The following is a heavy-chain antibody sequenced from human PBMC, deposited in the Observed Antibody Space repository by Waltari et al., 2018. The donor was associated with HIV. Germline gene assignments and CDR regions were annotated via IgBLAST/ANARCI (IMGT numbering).Heavy chain of an antibody. CDR1: GYTFTYRY. J-gene: IGHJ6*02. CDR3: ARSRDYGSGKDYDMDV. V-gene: IGHV1-45*02. CDR2: ITPFNGNT. D-gene: IGHD3-10*01. Sequence: CKASGYTFTYRYLHWVRQAPGQALEWMGWITPFNGNTNYAQKFQDRVTITRDRSMSTAYMELSSLRFEDTAMYYCARSRDYGSGKDYDMDVWGQGTTVTVSS.